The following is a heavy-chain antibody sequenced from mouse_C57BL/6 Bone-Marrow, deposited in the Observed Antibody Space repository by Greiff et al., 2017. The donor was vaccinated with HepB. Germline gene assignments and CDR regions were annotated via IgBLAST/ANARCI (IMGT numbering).Heavy chain of an antibody. V-gene: IGHV5-6*01. CDR2: ISSGGSYT. CDR3: ARHEHYGSSYHDY. J-gene: IGHJ2*01. CDR1: GFTFSSYG. D-gene: IGHD1-1*01. Sequence: EVQVVESGGDLVKPGGSLKLSCAASGFTFSSYGMSWVRQTPDKRLEWVATISSGGSYTYYPDSVKGRFTISRDNAKNTLYLQMSSLKSEDTAMYYCARHEHYGSSYHDYWGQGTTLTVSS.